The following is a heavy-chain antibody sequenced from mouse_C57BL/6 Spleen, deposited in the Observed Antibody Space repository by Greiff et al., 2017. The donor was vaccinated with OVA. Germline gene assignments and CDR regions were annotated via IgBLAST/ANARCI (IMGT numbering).Heavy chain of an antibody. Sequence: DVMLVESGGGLVKPGGSLKLSCAASGFTFSDYGMHWVRQAPEKGLEWVAYISSGSSTIYYADTVKGRFTISRDNAKNTLFLQMTSLRSEDTAMYYCARNWNDYFDYWGQGTTLTVSS. V-gene: IGHV5-17*01. CDR1: GFTFSDYG. CDR2: ISSGSSTI. D-gene: IGHD4-1*01. J-gene: IGHJ2*01. CDR3: ARNWNDYFDY.